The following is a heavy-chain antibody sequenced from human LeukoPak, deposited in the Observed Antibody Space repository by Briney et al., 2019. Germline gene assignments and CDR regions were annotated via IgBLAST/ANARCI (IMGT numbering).Heavy chain of an antibody. J-gene: IGHJ2*01. CDR1: GGSMSSFY. V-gene: IGHV4-4*07. CDR2: IYTSGSTNS. D-gene: IGHD6-13*01. CDR3: ARDRHIAAAGPYWYFDL. Sequence: PSETLSLTCTVSGGSMSSFYWSWIRQPAGKGLEWIGRIYTSGSTNSNSNPSLKSRVTMSVDTSKNQFSLNLTSVTAADTAVYYCARDRHIAAAGPYWYFDLWGRGTLVTVSS.